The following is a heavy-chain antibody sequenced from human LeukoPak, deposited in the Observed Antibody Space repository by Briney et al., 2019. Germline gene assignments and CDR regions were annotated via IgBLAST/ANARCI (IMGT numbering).Heavy chain of an antibody. D-gene: IGHD3-3*01. J-gene: IGHJ4*02. V-gene: IGHV3-21*04. CDR3: ARGPPRGFLEWLPLDY. CDR1: GFTFSSYS. Sequence: GGSLRLSCAGSGFTFSSYSMMWVRQAPGKGLEWVSSIRGDSTETRHAGSLMGRFTISRDNAKKSLYLQMNSLRVEDTAVYYCARGPPRGFLEWLPLDYWGQGTLVTVSS. CDR2: IRGDSTET.